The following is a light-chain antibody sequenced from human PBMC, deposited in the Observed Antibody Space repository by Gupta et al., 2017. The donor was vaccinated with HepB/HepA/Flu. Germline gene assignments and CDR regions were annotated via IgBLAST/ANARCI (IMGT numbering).Light chain of an antibody. CDR2: TTS. V-gene: IGKV1-12*01. Sequence: DIQMTHSPSSVSASVGDRVTITCRASQNVNRWLAWYQQKPGKAPKLLIYTTSILQTGVPSRFSGSGSGTDFTLTISSLQPEDSATYYCQQANTFPLTFGGGTKVEIK. CDR1: QNVNRW. J-gene: IGKJ4*01. CDR3: QQANTFPLT.